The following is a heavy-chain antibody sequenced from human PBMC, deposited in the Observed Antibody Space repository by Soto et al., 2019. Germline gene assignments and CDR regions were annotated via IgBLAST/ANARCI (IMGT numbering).Heavy chain of an antibody. J-gene: IGHJ4*02. CDR2: IYYSGST. Sequence: SETLSLTCTVSGGSISSSSYYWGWIRQPPGKGLEWIGSIYYSGSTYYNPSLKSRVTISVDTSKNQFSLKLSSVTAADTAVYYCASITIFGVVIALWGQGTLVTVSS. V-gene: IGHV4-39*01. CDR3: ASITIFGVVIAL. CDR1: GGSISSSSYY. D-gene: IGHD3-3*01.